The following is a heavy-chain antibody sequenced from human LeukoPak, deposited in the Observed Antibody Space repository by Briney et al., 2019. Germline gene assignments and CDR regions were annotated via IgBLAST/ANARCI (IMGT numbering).Heavy chain of an antibody. CDR1: GGSFSGYY. CDR2: INHSGST. CDR3: AIRKPRGYSGYGGFDP. D-gene: IGHD5-12*01. J-gene: IGHJ5*02. V-gene: IGHV4-34*01. Sequence: SETLSLTCAVYGGSFSGYYWSWIRQPPGKGLEWIGEINHSGSTNYNPSLKSRVTISVDTSKNQFSLKLSSVTAADTAVYYCAIRKPRGYSGYGGFDPWGQGTLVTVFS.